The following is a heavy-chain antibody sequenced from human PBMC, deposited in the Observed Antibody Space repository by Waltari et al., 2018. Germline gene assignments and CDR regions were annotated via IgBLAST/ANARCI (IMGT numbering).Heavy chain of an antibody. V-gene: IGHV3-7*01. CDR2: IKPDGSDS. Sequence: EVQLVESGGGLVQLGGSLMLSCVAPAFPSSTYWTTGVRQAPGKGLGWVGNIKPDGSDSYYVESVKGRFTISKDNAKNSLYLQMNNLRAEDTAVYYCTKGGHVDFCGPGSLVTVSS. D-gene: IGHD3-10*01. CDR1: AFPSSTYW. CDR3: TKGGHVDF. J-gene: IGHJ4*02.